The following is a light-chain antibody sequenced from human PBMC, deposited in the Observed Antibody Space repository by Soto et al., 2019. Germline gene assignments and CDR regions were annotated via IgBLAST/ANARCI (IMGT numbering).Light chain of an antibody. CDR2: YAS. CDR3: QQFYSYPFT. CDR1: QGISNH. Sequence: DIQLTQSPSFLSASVGDRVTITCRASQGISNHLAWYQQKPGNAPRLLIYYASTLQSGVPSRFSGSGSGTEFTLTISSLQPEDFATYYCQQFYSYPFTFGPGTKVDV. J-gene: IGKJ3*01. V-gene: IGKV1-9*01.